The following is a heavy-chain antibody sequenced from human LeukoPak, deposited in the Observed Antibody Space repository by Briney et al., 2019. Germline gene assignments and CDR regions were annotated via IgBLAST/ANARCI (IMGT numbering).Heavy chain of an antibody. CDR1: GFSFSDHY. V-gene: IGHV3-72*01. CDR3: ARVKSPSTGYCDY. Sequence: GGFLRLSCAASGFSFSDHYMDWVRQAPGQGLEWVGRVRNRANSYTTEYAASVKGRFSISRDDSKNSLYLQMNSLKTEDTAVYYCARVKSPSTGYCDYWGQGTLVTVSS. CDR2: VRNRANSYTT. D-gene: IGHD3-22*01. J-gene: IGHJ4*02.